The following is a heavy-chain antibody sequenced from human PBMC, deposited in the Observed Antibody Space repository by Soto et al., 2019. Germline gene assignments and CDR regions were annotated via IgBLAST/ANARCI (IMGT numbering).Heavy chain of an antibody. J-gene: IGHJ4*02. Sequence: PGWSLRLSCAASGFRFSNNWMYWVRQAPGKGPEWVSLINEDGSMTSHTDSVRGRFTISRDNAKNSLYLQMNSLRAEDTAVYYCVTNFRWGEGPLLTVSS. CDR3: VTNFR. CDR1: GFRFSNNW. V-gene: IGHV3-74*01. CDR2: INEDGSMT.